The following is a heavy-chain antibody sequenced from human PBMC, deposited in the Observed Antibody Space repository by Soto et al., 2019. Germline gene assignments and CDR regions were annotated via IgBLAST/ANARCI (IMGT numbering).Heavy chain of an antibody. CDR2: ISYDGSNK. V-gene: IGHV3-30-3*01. Sequence: QVQLVESGGGVVQPGRSLRLSCAASGFTFSSYAMHWVRQAPGKGLEWVAVISYDGSNKYYADSVKGRFTISRDNSKKTRYLRMNSLRAEDKAVYYCARVPSSSGRAHFDCWGQGTLVTVSS. J-gene: IGHJ4*02. CDR1: GFTFSSYA. CDR3: ARVPSSSGRAHFDC. D-gene: IGHD2-15*01.